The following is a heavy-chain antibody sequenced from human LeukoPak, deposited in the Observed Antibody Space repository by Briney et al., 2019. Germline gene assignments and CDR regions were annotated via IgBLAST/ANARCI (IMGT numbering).Heavy chain of an antibody. CDR1: GFTFSSYW. CDR2: INSDGSST. Sequence: GGSLRLSCAASGFTFSSYWMHWVRQAPGKGLVWVSRINSDGSSTSYADSVKGRFTISRDNAKNTLYLQMNSLRAEDTAVYYCARVTLYYGDYGWGQGTLVTVSS. CDR3: ARVTLYYGDYG. D-gene: IGHD4-17*01. J-gene: IGHJ4*02. V-gene: IGHV3-74*01.